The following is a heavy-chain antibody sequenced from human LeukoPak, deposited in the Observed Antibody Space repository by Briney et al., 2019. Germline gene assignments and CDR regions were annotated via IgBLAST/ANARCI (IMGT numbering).Heavy chain of an antibody. Sequence: SETLSLTCTVSGGSVSSGDYYWSWIRQPPGKGLEWIGSVYHSGETYYNPSLNSRVTISVDRSKNQFSLKLNSVTAADTAVYFCARDPSNTSGRNLFFDYWGQGTLVTVSS. CDR3: ARDPSNTSGRNLFFDY. CDR1: GGSVSSGDYY. D-gene: IGHD6-19*01. CDR2: VYHSGET. J-gene: IGHJ4*02. V-gene: IGHV4-30-2*01.